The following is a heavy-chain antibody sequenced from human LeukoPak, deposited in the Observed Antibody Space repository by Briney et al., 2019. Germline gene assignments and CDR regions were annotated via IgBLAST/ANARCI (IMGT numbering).Heavy chain of an antibody. Sequence: SETLSLTCTVSGGSISSYYWSWIRQPPGKGLEWIGYIYYSGGTNYNPSLKSRVTISVDMSKNQFSLKLSSVTAADTAVYYCARGYCSSTSCYEGDYFDYCGQGTLVTVSS. V-gene: IGHV4-59*01. CDR2: IYYSGGT. D-gene: IGHD2-2*01. CDR1: GGSISSYY. J-gene: IGHJ4*02. CDR3: ARGYCSSTSCYEGDYFDY.